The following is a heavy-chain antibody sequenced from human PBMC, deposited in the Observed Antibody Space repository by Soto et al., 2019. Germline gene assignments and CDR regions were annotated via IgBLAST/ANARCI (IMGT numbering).Heavy chain of an antibody. D-gene: IGHD6-19*01. Sequence: GGSLRLSCAPSGFLFSNYAMHWVRQAPGKGLEWVAVISYDGNKKYHADSVKGRFTISRDNSENTLYLQLSSLRPEDGGVYYCAKAWGSGSRGCYGVDVWGQGNTVAVS. CDR2: ISYDGNKK. V-gene: IGHV3-30*18. CDR1: GFLFSNYA. CDR3: AKAWGSGSRGCYGVDV. J-gene: IGHJ6*02.